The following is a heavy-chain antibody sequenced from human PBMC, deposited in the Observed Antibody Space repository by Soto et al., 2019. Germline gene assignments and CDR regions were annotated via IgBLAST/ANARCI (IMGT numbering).Heavy chain of an antibody. CDR3: AHRNYYASGSPLDF. J-gene: IGHJ4*02. V-gene: IGHV2-5*02. CDR2: IYWDDDK. CDR1: GFSLSTSGMG. D-gene: IGHD3-10*01. Sequence: QITLKESGPTLVKPTETLTLTCTFSGFSLSTSGMGVGWIRQPPGKALEWLAFIYWDDDKRYSPFLKSRLTISKYTSKHHVVLIRTHMDPVDTGTDYCAHRNYYASGSPLDFWGQETLVTVSS.